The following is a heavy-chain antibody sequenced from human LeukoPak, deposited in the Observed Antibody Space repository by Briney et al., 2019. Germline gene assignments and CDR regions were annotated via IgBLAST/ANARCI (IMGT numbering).Heavy chain of an antibody. CDR1: GFTFSSYS. Sequence: GGSLRLSCAASGFTFSSYSMNWVRQAPGKGLEWISYIGISSGNTKYADSVKGRFTISGDNAKNSLYLQMNSLRVEDTAVYYCARDRNYAFDNWGQGTLVTVSS. J-gene: IGHJ4*02. CDR2: IGISSGNT. V-gene: IGHV3-48*04. D-gene: IGHD1-7*01. CDR3: ARDRNYAFDN.